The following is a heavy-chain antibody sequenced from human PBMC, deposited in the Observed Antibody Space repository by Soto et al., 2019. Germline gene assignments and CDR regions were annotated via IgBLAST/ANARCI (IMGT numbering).Heavy chain of an antibody. CDR1: GFTFSNHA. V-gene: IGHV3-23*01. D-gene: IGHD3-10*01. Sequence: EVQLLESGGGLVQPGGSLRLSCAASGFTFSNHAMTWVRQAPGKGLEWVSTVSAGGGDTYIAASVRGRVTISRDNSKDTLYLQMNSLRPEDTAVYFCAKDGESDYYYYYMDVWGKGTTVTVSS. CDR3: AKDGESDYYYYYMDV. J-gene: IGHJ6*03. CDR2: VSAGGGDT.